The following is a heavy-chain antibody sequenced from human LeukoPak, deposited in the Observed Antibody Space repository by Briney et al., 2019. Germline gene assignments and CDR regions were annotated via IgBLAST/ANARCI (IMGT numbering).Heavy chain of an antibody. CDR3: ASLRERSYYARGFDY. D-gene: IGHD1-26*01. CDR1: SGSISSSSYY. V-gene: IGHV4-39*01. J-gene: IGHJ4*02. CDR2: IYYSGST. Sequence: SETLSLTCTVSSGSISSSSYYWGWVRQPPGKGLKWIGSIYYSGSTYYNPSLKSRVTISVDTSKNQFSLKLSSVTAADTAVYYCASLRERSYYARGFDYWGQGTLVTVSS.